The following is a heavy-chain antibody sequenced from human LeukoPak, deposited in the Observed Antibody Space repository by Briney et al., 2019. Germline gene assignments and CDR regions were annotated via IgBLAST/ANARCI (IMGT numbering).Heavy chain of an antibody. D-gene: IGHD1-26*01. CDR3: TRDSGSWTVDY. CDR1: GASLSRDTYF. J-gene: IGHJ4*02. V-gene: IGHV4-39*02. Sequence: KPSETLSLTCTVSGASLSRDTYFWGWIRQSPEKGLEWIGSIDYSGTTYHNPSLKSRVTISIDTSKNHFSLKLNSVTAADTAVYYCTRDSGSWTVDYWGQGTLVTVSS. CDR2: IDYSGTT.